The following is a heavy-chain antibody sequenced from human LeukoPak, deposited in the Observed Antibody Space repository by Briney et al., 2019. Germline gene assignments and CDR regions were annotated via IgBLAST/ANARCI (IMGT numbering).Heavy chain of an antibody. D-gene: IGHD1-26*01. CDR1: GFTFDDYA. CDR3: AKSPYGSYYYYYYMDV. V-gene: IGHV3-9*01. Sequence: PGGSLRLSCAASGFTFDDYATHWVRQAPGKGLEWVSGISWNSGSIGYADSVKGRFTISRDNAKNSLYLQMNSLRAEDTALYYCAKSPYGSYYYYYYMDVWGKGTAVTVSS. J-gene: IGHJ6*03. CDR2: ISWNSGSI.